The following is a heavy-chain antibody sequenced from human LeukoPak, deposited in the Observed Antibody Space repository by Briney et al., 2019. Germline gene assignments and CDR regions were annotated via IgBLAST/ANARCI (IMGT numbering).Heavy chain of an antibody. CDR1: GGSISSYY. J-gene: IGHJ4*02. Sequence: SETLSLTCTVSGGSISSYYWGWIRQPPGKGLEWIGSIYYSGSTYYNPSLESRVTISVDTSKNQFSLNLSSVTAADTAVYYCARRAANWGFDYWGQGTLVTVSS. CDR3: ARRAANWGFDY. CDR2: IYYSGST. D-gene: IGHD7-27*01. V-gene: IGHV4-39*07.